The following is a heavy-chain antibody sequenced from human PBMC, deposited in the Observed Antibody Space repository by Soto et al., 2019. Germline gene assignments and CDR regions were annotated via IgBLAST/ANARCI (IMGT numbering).Heavy chain of an antibody. CDR3: ARVPEAVAGGRGYFDY. D-gene: IGHD6-19*01. V-gene: IGHV1-69*13. J-gene: IGHJ4*02. CDR1: GGTFSSYA. Sequence: ASVKVSCKASGGTFSSYAISWVRQAPGQGLEWMGGIIPIFGTANYAQKFQGRVTITADESTSTAYMELSSLRSEDTAVYYCARVPEAVAGGRGYFDYWGQGTLVTVSS. CDR2: IIPIFGTA.